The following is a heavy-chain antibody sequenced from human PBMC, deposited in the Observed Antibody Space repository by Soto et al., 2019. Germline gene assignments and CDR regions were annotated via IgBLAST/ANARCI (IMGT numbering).Heavy chain of an antibody. CDR2: IIPILGIA. Sequence: SVKVSCKASGGTFSSYTISWVRQAPGQGLEWMGRIIPILGIANYAQKFQGRVTITADKSTSTAYMELSSLRSEDTAVYYCARGAPPYYYDSSGYYNAEYFQHWGQGTLVTVSS. CDR3: ARGAPPYYYDSSGYYNAEYFQH. CDR1: GGTFSSYT. J-gene: IGHJ1*01. V-gene: IGHV1-69*02. D-gene: IGHD3-22*01.